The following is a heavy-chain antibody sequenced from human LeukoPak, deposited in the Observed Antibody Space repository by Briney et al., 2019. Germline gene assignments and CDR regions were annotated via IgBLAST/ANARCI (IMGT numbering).Heavy chain of an antibody. D-gene: IGHD1-20*01. V-gene: IGHV3-66*01. CDR3: ARDNWNDGWFDP. CDR2: IYSGGST. J-gene: IGHJ5*02. CDR1: GFTVSSNY. Sequence: GGSLTLSCPASGFTVSSNYMSWVRQAPGKGLEWVSVIYSGGSTYYADSVKGRFTISRDNSKNTLYLQMNSLRAEDTAVYYCARDNWNDGWFDPWGQGTLVTVSS.